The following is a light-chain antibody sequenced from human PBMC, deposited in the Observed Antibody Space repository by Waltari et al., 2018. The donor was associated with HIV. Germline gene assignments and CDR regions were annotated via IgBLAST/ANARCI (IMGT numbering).Light chain of an antibody. CDR1: QGIGNS. V-gene: IGKV1-27*01. Sequence: DIQLTQSPSSLSASLGDRVTISCRATQGIGNSLAWYQQKLGSVPDLLIYDASTLHSGVPSRFSGSGSGTVFTLTISGLQSEDVATYYCQKYDSAPWTFGQGTKVEIK. J-gene: IGKJ1*01. CDR2: DAS. CDR3: QKYDSAPWT.